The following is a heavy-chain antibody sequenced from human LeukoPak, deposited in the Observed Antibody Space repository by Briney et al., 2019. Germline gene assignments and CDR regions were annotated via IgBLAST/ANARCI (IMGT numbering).Heavy chain of an antibody. Sequence: GASVKVSCKASGYTFTSYAMHWVRQAPGQRLEWMGWINAGNGNTKYSQKFQGRVTITRDTSASTAYMELSSLRSEDTAVYYCARAYCTNGVCYTKGAFDIWGQGTMVTVSS. V-gene: IGHV1-3*01. J-gene: IGHJ3*02. CDR3: ARAYCTNGVCYTKGAFDI. CDR1: GYTFTSYA. D-gene: IGHD2-8*01. CDR2: INAGNGNT.